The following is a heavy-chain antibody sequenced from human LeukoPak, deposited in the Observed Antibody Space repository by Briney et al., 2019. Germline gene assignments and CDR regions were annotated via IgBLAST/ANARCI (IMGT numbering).Heavy chain of an antibody. CDR3: ARASIAAAGLFDY. D-gene: IGHD6-13*01. J-gene: IGHJ4*02. CDR2: IYYSGST. CDR1: GGSFSGYY. Sequence: SETLSLTCAVYGGSFSGYYWSWIRQPPGKGLEWIGYIYYSGSTNYNPSLKSRVTISVDTSKNQFSLKLSSVTAADTAVYYCARASIAAAGLFDYWGQGTLVTVSS. V-gene: IGHV4-59*12.